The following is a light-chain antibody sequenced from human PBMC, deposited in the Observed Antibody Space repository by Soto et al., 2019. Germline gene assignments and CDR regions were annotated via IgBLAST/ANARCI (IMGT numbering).Light chain of an antibody. CDR1: QGISTY. Sequence: DIQMTQSPSSLSASVGDRVTITCRASQGISTYLAWYQQKPGKVPKLLIHAASTLQSGVPSRFSGSGSGTEFTLTISSLQPEDVATYYCQKYSGAPYTFGQGTKLEVK. J-gene: IGKJ2*01. CDR2: AAS. V-gene: IGKV1-27*01. CDR3: QKYSGAPYT.